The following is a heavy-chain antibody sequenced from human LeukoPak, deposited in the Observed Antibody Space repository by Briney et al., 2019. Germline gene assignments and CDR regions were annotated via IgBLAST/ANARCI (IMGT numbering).Heavy chain of an antibody. J-gene: IGHJ4*02. CDR3: ARDLKSAYSGYEIDY. D-gene: IGHD5-12*01. CDR2: IWFDGGDK. Sequence: GGSLRLSCAASGFTFSSYGMHCVRQAPGKGLEWVAVIWFDGGDKYYADSVKGRFTISRDNSKNTLYLQMNSLRAEDTAVYYCARDLKSAYSGYEIDYWGQGTLVTVSS. CDR1: GFTFSSYG. V-gene: IGHV3-33*01.